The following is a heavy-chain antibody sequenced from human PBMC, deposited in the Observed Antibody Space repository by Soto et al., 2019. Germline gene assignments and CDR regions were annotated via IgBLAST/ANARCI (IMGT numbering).Heavy chain of an antibody. CDR2: ISSNGGST. D-gene: IGHD2-8*01. V-gene: IGHV3-64*01. J-gene: IGHJ2*01. CDR3: ARDQGDCTNVVCQSYRDYWDFDV. CDR1: GFTFSSYA. Sequence: EVQLVESGGGLVQPGGSLRLSCAASGFTFSSYAMHWVRQAPGKGLEYVSAISSNGGSTYYANSVKGRFPISRDNSKNTLYLQMGGLRDEAVAVYYCARDQGDCTNVVCQSYRDYWDFDVRGRDTLVTV.